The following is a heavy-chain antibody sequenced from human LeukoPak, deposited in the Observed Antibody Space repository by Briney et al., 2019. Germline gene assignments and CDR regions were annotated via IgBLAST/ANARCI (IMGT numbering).Heavy chain of an antibody. Sequence: GGSLRLSCTASGFTFSSYEMNWVRQAPGKGLEGVSYISSSGRTTYYADSVKGRFTISRDSAKNSLYLQMNSLRAEDTAVYYCARVLVVVTGNYMDVWGKGTTVTISS. V-gene: IGHV3-48*03. D-gene: IGHD2-21*02. CDR2: ISSSGRTT. CDR1: GFTFSSYE. CDR3: ARVLVVVTGNYMDV. J-gene: IGHJ6*03.